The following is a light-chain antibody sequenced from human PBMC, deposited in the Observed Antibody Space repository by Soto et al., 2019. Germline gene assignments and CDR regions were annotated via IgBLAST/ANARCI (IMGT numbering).Light chain of an antibody. CDR1: QTITSSY. J-gene: IGKJ2*01. CDR3: QQYAGTPYT. Sequence: EIVLTQSPGTLYLSPGERVTLSCSASQTITSSYLAWYQQKPGQAPMFLIYGASTRATGIPNRFSGSGSGTDFTLTISRLEPEDFAVYYCQQYAGTPYTFGQGTKLEIK. CDR2: GAS. V-gene: IGKV3-20*01.